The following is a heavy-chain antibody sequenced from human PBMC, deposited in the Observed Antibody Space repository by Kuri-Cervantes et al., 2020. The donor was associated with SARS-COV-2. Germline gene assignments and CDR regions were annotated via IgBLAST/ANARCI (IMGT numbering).Heavy chain of an antibody. V-gene: IGHV3-30-3*01. CDR1: GFTFSSYA. Sequence: GESLKISCAASGFTFSSYAMHWVRQAPGKGLEWVAVISYDGSNKYYADSVKGRFTISRDNSKNTLYLQMNSLRAEDTAVYYCAKAAFLKLPDYWGQGTLVTVSS. CDR2: ISYDGSNK. D-gene: IGHD3-3*01. J-gene: IGHJ4*02. CDR3: AKAAFLKLPDY.